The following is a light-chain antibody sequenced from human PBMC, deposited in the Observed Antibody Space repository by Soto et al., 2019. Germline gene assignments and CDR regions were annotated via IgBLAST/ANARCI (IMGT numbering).Light chain of an antibody. CDR3: QHYGRSPWT. CDR1: QSVSGNY. CDR2: ALS. V-gene: IGKV3-20*01. J-gene: IGKJ1*01. Sequence: EIVLTQSPGTLSLSPGERATLSCRASQSVSGNYPAWHQQKPGEAPRLLIYALSRRGTGIPSRFSGSGSGTVFPLTISRLEPEDVAVYYCQHYGRSPWTFGQGTKVEIK.